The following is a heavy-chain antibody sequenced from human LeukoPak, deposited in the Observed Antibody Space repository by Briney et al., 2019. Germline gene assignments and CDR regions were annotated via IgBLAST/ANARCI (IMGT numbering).Heavy chain of an antibody. CDR1: GFTFSSYW. J-gene: IGHJ4*02. D-gene: IGHD5-12*01. CDR2: INQDGSEK. V-gene: IGHV3-7*03. Sequence: GGSLRLSCAASGFTFSSYWMSWVRQAPGKGLEWVANINQDGSEKYYVDSVKGRFTISRDNAKNSLYLQMNSLRAEDTAVYYCARGSGYSGYDFGGFDYWGQGTLVTVSS. CDR3: ARGSGYSGYDFGGFDY.